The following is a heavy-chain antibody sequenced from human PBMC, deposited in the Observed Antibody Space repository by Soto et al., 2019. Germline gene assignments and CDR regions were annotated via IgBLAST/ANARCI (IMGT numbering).Heavy chain of an antibody. D-gene: IGHD1-26*01. J-gene: IGHJ5*02. V-gene: IGHV4-34*01. CDR3: ARRGSWSNGWGSNYIWFDP. Sequence: QVQLQQWGAGLLKPSETLSLTCAVYGGSFSGYFWNWIRQPPGKGLEWIGEINDRGSTTYTPSLKSRGTISGDKAKNQFSLKLSSVTAADTAVYYCARRGSWSNGWGSNYIWFDPWGQGTLVTVSS. CDR1: GGSFSGYF. CDR2: INDRGST.